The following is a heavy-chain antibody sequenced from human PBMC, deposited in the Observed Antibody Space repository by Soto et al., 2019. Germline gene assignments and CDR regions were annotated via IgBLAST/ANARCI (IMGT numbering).Heavy chain of an antibody. CDR3: ARRAGHSRGWCEPFDY. Sequence: PVQSVKITCQRSAYSLTTYWISWVRQMPGKGMEWMGRMDPTDSYTNYSPSFQGHVTISVDKSISTACLQWCSLKASDPAMYYCARRAGHSRGWCEPFDYWRQVTRGIFSS. V-gene: IGHV5-10-1*01. D-gene: IGHD6-19*01. CDR2: MDPTDSYT. J-gene: IGHJ4*02. CDR1: AYSLTTYW.